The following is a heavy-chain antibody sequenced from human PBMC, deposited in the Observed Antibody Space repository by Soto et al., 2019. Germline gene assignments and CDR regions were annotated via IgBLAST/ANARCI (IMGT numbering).Heavy chain of an antibody. Sequence: QVQLVQSGAEVKKPGASVKVSCKASGYTFTSYAMHWVRQAPGQRLEWMGWINAGNGNTKYSQKFQGRVTITRDTSASTAYMELSSLRSEDTAVYYCARVDIVATPDAGGWYRFDYWGQGTLVTVSS. CDR2: INAGNGNT. J-gene: IGHJ4*02. D-gene: IGHD5-12*01. V-gene: IGHV1-3*01. CDR1: GYTFTSYA. CDR3: ARVDIVATPDAGGWYRFDY.